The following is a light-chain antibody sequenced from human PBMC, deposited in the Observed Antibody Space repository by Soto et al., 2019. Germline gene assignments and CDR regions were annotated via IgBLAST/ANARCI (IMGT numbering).Light chain of an antibody. CDR3: QQYGSSSWV. CDR1: QSISSSN. CDR2: GVS. V-gene: IGKV3-20*01. J-gene: IGKJ1*01. Sequence: EVVLTQSPGTLSLSPGERGTLSCRASQSISSSNLAWYQQKPGQAPRLLIFGVSSRATGVPDRFSGSGSGTDFTLTIRRLEPEDFAVYYCQQYGSSSWVFGQGTKVEI.